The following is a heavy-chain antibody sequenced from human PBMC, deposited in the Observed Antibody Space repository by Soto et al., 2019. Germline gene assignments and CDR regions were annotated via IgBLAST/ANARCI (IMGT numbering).Heavy chain of an antibody. CDR3: TRGYYLPAY. CDR2: IDNDGGTT. CDR1: GFTFSSYF. J-gene: IGHJ4*02. Sequence: PGGSLRLSCAASGFTFSSYFMYWVRQAPGKGLVWVSRIDNDGGTTNYADSVKGRFTISRDNAKNTLYLQMNSLRAEDTAVYYCTRGYYLPAYWGQGTLVTVSS. V-gene: IGHV3-74*01. D-gene: IGHD1-26*01.